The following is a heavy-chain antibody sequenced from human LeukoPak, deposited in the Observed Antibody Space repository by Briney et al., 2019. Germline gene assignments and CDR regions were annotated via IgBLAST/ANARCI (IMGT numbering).Heavy chain of an antibody. V-gene: IGHV3-30*02. CDR1: GFIFSHYA. J-gene: IGHJ4*02. D-gene: IGHD2-2*02. CDR2: IRYDGSNR. Sequence: PGGSLRLSCAASGFIFSHYAMHWVRQAPGKGLEWVAFIRYDGSNRDYVDSVMGRFTISRDNSKNTLYLQMNSLRPEDTAVYYCATDPCSSTTCYIDYWGQGTLVTVSS. CDR3: ATDPCSSTTCYIDY.